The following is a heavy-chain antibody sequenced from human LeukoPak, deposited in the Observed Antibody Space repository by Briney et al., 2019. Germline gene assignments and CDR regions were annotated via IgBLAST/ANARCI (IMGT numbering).Heavy chain of an antibody. D-gene: IGHD2-2*01. CDR1: GGSISSYY. CDR3: ARSRVVVVPAAMKWFYYYYMDV. Sequence: SETLSLTCTVSGGSISSYYWSWIRQPPGKGLEWIGEINHSGSTNYNPSLKSRVTISVDTSKNQFSLKLSSVTAADTAVYYCARSRVVVVPAAMKWFYYYYMDVWGKGTTVTVSS. V-gene: IGHV4-34*01. CDR2: INHSGST. J-gene: IGHJ6*03.